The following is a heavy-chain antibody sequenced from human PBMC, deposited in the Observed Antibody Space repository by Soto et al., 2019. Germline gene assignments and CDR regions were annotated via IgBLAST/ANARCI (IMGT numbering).Heavy chain of an antibody. D-gene: IGHD3-10*01. Sequence: QVQLVESGGGVVQPGRSLRLSCAASGFTFSSYGMHWVRQAPGKGLEWVAVIWYDGSNKYYADSVKGRFTISRDNSKNTLYLQMNSLRAEDTAVYYCARDRRITMVRGDRYFDYWGQGTLVTVSS. CDR3: ARDRRITMVRGDRYFDY. CDR1: GFTFSSYG. CDR2: IWYDGSNK. V-gene: IGHV3-33*01. J-gene: IGHJ4*02.